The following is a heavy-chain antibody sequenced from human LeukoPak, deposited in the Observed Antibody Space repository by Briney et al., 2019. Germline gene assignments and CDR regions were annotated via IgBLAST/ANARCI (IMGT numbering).Heavy chain of an antibody. D-gene: IGHD6-13*01. CDR1: GYTLTELS. Sequence: ASVKVSCKVSGYTLTELSMHWVRQAPGKGLEWMGGFDPEDGETIYAQKFQGRVTMTEDTSTDTAYMELSSLRSEDTAVYYCARVIYSSSWYGYWGQGTLVTVSS. V-gene: IGHV1-24*01. CDR2: FDPEDGET. J-gene: IGHJ4*02. CDR3: ARVIYSSSWYGY.